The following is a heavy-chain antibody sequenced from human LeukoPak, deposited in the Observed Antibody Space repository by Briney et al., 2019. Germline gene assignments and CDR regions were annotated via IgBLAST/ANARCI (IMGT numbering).Heavy chain of an antibody. D-gene: IGHD2-15*01. J-gene: IGHJ3*02. CDR1: GFTFSSYA. V-gene: IGHV3-48*01. Sequence: GGSLRLSCAASGFTFSSYAMHWVRQAPGKGLEWVSFISSTGGTIYYADAVKGRFTVSRDNAKNSLLLQMNSLRAEDTALYYCARGYSRAAFDIWGQGTMVTVSS. CDR3: ARGYSRAAFDI. CDR2: ISSTGGTI.